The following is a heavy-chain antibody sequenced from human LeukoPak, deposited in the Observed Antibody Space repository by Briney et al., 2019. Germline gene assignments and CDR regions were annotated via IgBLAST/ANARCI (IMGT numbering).Heavy chain of an antibody. Sequence: GGSLRLSCAASGFTFSSYAMSWVRQAPGKGLEWVSAISGSGGSTYYADSVKGRFTISRDNSKNTLYLQMNSLRAEDTAVYYCAKDADFGVVITSNFDYWGQGTLVTVSS. CDR3: AKDADFGVVITSNFDY. CDR1: GFTFSSYA. D-gene: IGHD3-3*01. J-gene: IGHJ4*02. V-gene: IGHV3-23*01. CDR2: ISGSGGST.